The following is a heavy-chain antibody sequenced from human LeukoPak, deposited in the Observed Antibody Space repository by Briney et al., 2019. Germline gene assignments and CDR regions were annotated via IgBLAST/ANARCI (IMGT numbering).Heavy chain of an antibody. CDR2: ISSSGSTI. CDR1: GFTFSSYE. Sequence: GGSLRLSCAASGFTFSSYEMNWVRQAPGKGLEWVSYISSSGSTIYYEDSVKGRFTISRHNAKNSLYLQMNSLRAEDTAVYYCARVTIGRPDYWGQGTLVTVSS. D-gene: IGHD3-9*01. J-gene: IGHJ4*02. CDR3: ARVTIGRPDY. V-gene: IGHV3-48*03.